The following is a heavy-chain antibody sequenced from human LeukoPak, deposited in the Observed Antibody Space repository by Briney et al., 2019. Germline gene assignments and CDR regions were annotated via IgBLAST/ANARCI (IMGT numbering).Heavy chain of an antibody. Sequence: GASVKVSFKASGGTFSSYAISWVRQAPGQGLEWMGGIIPIFGTANYAQKFQGRVTITADESTSTAYMELSSLRSEDTAVYYCARVLAATLDYWGQGTLVTVSS. CDR3: ARVLAATLDY. CDR2: IIPIFGTA. J-gene: IGHJ4*02. CDR1: GGTFSSYA. D-gene: IGHD2-15*01. V-gene: IGHV1-69*13.